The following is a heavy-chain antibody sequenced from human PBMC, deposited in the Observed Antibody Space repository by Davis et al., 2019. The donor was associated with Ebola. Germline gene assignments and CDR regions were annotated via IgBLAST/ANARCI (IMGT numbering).Heavy chain of an antibody. CDR3: ARGGGGNGHVL. Sequence: GSLRLSCTVSGGSVSSYYWSWIRQPPGKGLEWIGYISYSGSTNYNPSLKSRVTISIDASRNQFSLKLSSVTAADTAVYFCARGGGGNGHVLWGQGTLVTVSS. D-gene: IGHD2-8*01. V-gene: IGHV4-59*02. CDR1: GGSVSSYY. J-gene: IGHJ4*02. CDR2: ISYSGST.